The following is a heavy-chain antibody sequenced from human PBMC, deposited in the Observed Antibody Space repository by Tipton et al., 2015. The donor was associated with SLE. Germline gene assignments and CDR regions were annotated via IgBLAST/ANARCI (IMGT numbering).Heavy chain of an antibody. V-gene: IGHV3-20*04. CDR1: GFMFENYA. D-gene: IGHD3-10*01. Sequence: SLRLSCAASGFMFENYAMSWVRQAPGKGLEWVSGINWNGGSTGYGDSVKGRFTISRDNAEKPLYLQMNGLRAEDTALYYCARDLYPYGMEVWGQGTTVTVSS. J-gene: IGHJ6*02. CDR2: INWNGGST. CDR3: ARDLYPYGMEV.